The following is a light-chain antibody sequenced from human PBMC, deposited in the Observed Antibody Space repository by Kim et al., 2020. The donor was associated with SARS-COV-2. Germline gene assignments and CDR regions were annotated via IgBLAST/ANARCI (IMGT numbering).Light chain of an antibody. Sequence: DIVMTQSPDSLAVSLGERATINCKSSQSVLSIFNNKDYLSWYQQKPGQPPKLLIHWASTRESGVPDRFSGSGSGTDFTLTISNLQAEDVAVYYCHQYYTTPQTFGQGTKVDIK. J-gene: IGKJ1*01. CDR1: QSVLSIFNNKDY. V-gene: IGKV4-1*01. CDR2: WAS. CDR3: HQYYTTPQT.